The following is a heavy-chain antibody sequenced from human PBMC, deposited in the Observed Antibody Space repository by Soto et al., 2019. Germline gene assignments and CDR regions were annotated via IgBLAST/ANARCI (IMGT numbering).Heavy chain of an antibody. CDR3: SSGSSSGYAFDI. CDR1: GGSISSYF. Sequence: QVQLQESGPGLVKPSETLSLTCTVSGGSISSYFWSWIRQPPGKGLEWIGEIYKSGSTDYNPPLKGPFTKPPDTPKTQSSLGLSSVTAPDTAVYYWSSGSSSGYAFDIGAKGTRVTVSS. J-gene: IGHJ3*02. CDR2: IYKSGST. D-gene: IGHD6-13*01. V-gene: IGHV4-4*09.